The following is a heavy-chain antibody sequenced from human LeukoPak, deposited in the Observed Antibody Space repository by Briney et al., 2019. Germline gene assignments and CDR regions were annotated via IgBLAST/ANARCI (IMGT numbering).Heavy chain of an antibody. J-gene: IGHJ4*02. CDR1: GGTFSSYA. Sequence: SVKVSCKASGGTFSSYAISWVRQAPGQGLEWMGRIIPILGIANYAQKFQGRVTITADKPTSTAYMELSSLRSEDTAVYYCASVLRFLEWLLYWGQGTLVTVSS. D-gene: IGHD3-3*01. V-gene: IGHV1-69*04. CDR2: IIPILGIA. CDR3: ASVLRFLEWLLY.